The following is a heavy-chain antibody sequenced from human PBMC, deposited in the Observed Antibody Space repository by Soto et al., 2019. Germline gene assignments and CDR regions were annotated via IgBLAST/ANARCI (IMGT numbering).Heavy chain of an antibody. Sequence: PSETLSLTCTVSGGSIINVDYYWSWIRQPPGKGLEWIGYIYYSGTTYYNPSLKSRVTISVDTSNNRFSLELTSVTAADTAVYYCARDLVRGVIPHNWFDPWGQGTLVTVSS. CDR1: GGSIINVDYY. CDR3: ARDLVRGVIPHNWFDP. CDR2: IYYSGTT. V-gene: IGHV4-30-4*01. J-gene: IGHJ5*02. D-gene: IGHD3-10*01.